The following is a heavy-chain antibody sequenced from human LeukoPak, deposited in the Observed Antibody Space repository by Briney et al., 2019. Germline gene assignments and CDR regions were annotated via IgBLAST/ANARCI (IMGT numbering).Heavy chain of an antibody. CDR3: ARLKMGAYFDL. CDR2: IYSTGAT. CDR1: DDSISSYY. V-gene: IGHV4-59*08. J-gene: IGHJ2*01. D-gene: IGHD3-16*01. Sequence: SETLSLTCTVSDDSISSYYWSWIRQPPGKGPEWIAYIYSTGATSYNPSLRSRVSISLDTSKSHFSLKLSSVTIADTAVYFCARLKMGAYFDLWGRGTLVTVSS.